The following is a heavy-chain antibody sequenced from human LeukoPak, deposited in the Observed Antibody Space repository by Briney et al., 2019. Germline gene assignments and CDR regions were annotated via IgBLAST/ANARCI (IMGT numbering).Heavy chain of an antibody. D-gene: IGHD5-24*01. V-gene: IGHV3-21*01. CDR3: ARGIEETLIDY. J-gene: IGHJ4*02. CDR1: GFTFSSYS. Sequence: GXXLRLSCAASGFTFSSYSMNWVRQAPGKGMEWVSSISSSSSYIYYADSVKGRFTISRDNAKNSLYLQMNSLRAEDTAVYYCARGIEETLIDYWGQGTLVTVSS. CDR2: ISSSSSYI.